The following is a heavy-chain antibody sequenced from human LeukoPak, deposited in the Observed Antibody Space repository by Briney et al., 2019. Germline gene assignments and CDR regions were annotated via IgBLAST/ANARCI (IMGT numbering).Heavy chain of an antibody. V-gene: IGHV4-59*01. CDR1: GGSISSYY. CDR2: IYYSGST. CDR3: ARSRYYYDSSGYYMEATHNWFDP. Sequence: SETLSLTCTVSGGSISSYYWSWVRQPPGKGLEWIGYIYYSGSTNYNPSLKSRVTISVDTSKNQFSLKLSSVTAADTAVYYCARSRYYYDSSGYYMEATHNWFDPWGQGTLVTVSS. D-gene: IGHD3-22*01. J-gene: IGHJ5*02.